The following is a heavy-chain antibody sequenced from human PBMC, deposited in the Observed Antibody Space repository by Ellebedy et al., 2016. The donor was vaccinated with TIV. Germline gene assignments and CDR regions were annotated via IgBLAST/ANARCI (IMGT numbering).Heavy chain of an antibody. J-gene: IGHJ4*02. Sequence: GGSLRLSCAASGFTVSSNYMSWVRQAPGKGLEWVSVIYSGGSTYYADSVKGRFTISRDNSKNTLYLQMNSLRAEDTAVYYCARGPPVYYFDYWGQGTLVTVSS. CDR3: ARGPPVYYFDY. V-gene: IGHV3-66*01. D-gene: IGHD3-16*01. CDR2: IYSGGST. CDR1: GFTVSSNY.